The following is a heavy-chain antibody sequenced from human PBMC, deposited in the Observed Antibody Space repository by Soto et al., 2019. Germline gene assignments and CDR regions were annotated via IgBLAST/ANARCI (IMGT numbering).Heavy chain of an antibody. J-gene: IGHJ4*02. CDR2: INHSGST. Sequence: QVQLQQWGAGLLKPSENLSLTCAVYGGSFSGYYWSWIRQPPGKGLEWIGEINHSGSTNYNPSLKSRVTISVDTSKNQFSLKLSSVTAADTAVYYCAVSPTYGGTEGYWGQGTLVTVSS. V-gene: IGHV4-34*01. CDR3: AVSPTYGGTEGY. CDR1: GGSFSGYY. D-gene: IGHD3-10*01.